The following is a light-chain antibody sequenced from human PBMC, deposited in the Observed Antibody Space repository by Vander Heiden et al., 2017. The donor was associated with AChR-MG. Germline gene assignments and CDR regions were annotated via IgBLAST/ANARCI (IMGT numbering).Light chain of an antibody. V-gene: IGLV1-44*01. CDR3: AAWDDSLNGPV. J-gene: IGLJ2*01. CDR2: THH. CDR1: CPHIGSNT. Sequence: QSVLTQPPSASGTPGQRVTLSWSGSCPHIGSNTVNWYQQPPGTPHKLLIFTHHRRPSAVPDRFSGAKSGTSASLAISGLQSEDEADYYCAAWDDSLNGPVFGGGTKLTVL.